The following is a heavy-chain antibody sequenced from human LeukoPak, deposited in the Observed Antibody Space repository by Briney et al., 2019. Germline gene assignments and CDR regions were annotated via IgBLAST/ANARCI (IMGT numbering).Heavy chain of an antibody. D-gene: IGHD3-3*01. Sequence: PGGSLRLSCAASGFTFSSYWMSWVHQAPGKGLEWVANIKQDGSEKYYVDSVKGRFTISRDNAKNSLYLQMNSLRAEDTAVYYCGRYDFWSGYSFDPWGQGTLVTVSS. CDR3: GRYDFWSGYSFDP. CDR2: IKQDGSEK. J-gene: IGHJ5*02. V-gene: IGHV3-7*01. CDR1: GFTFSSYW.